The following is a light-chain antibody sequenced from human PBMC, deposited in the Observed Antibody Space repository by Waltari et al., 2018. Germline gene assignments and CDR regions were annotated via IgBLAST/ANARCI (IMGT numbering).Light chain of an antibody. V-gene: IGLV1-51*01. J-gene: IGLJ2*01. Sequence: QSVLTQPPSVSAAPGQKVTISCSGSSSNIGNTPVSWYQQVPGTAPKLLIYDNNRRPAWIPVPFSGSQSGTSATRGITGLRTGDAADYYCETWDGSLRGVVFGGGTKLTVL. CDR2: DNN. CDR3: ETWDGSLRGVV. CDR1: SSNIGNTP.